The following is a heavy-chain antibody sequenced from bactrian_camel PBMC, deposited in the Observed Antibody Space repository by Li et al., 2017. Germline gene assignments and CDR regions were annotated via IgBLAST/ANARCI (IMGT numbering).Heavy chain of an antibody. Sequence: HVQLVESGGGLVQPGGSLRLSCAASGFTFSSYYMSWVRQAPGKGLEWVSSIYSGGGSTYYADSVKGRFTISRDNAKNTVYLQMNSLNLRTRPCITVPLGELTTGARGPRSPSP. V-gene: IGHV3-2*01. CDR2: IYSGGGST. CDR3: PLGELTT. CDR1: GFTFSSYY. D-gene: IGHD1*01. J-gene: IGHJ4*01.